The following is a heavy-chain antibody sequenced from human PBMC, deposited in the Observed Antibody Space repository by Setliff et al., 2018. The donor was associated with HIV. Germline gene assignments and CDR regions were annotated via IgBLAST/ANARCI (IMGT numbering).Heavy chain of an antibody. V-gene: IGHV3-33*01. D-gene: IGHD3-10*01. CDR1: GFTFTTYG. CDR3: ARDGPGGISLVRGAVGVLDM. J-gene: IGHJ3*02. Sequence: GGSLRLSCAASGFTFTTYGFHWVRQAPGKGLEWVAVVWHDGSNKYYTDSVEGRFTISKDNSKNTVYLQMNSLRAEDTAVYYCARDGPGGISLVRGAVGVLDMWGQGTTVTVSS. CDR2: VWHDGSNK.